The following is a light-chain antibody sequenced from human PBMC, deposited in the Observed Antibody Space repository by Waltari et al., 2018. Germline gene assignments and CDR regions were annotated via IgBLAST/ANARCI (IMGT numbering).Light chain of an antibody. CDR3: CSYAGSAVSV. CDR1: RSDIGNYNL. V-gene: IGLV2-23*02. J-gene: IGLJ3*02. CDR2: DVN. Sequence: QSALTPTATVSGSPGQSITISCSGTRSDIGNYNLVSWYRQHPGKAPTLIIYDVNKRPSAVSKRFSASKSGNTAFLTISGLQAADEADYYCCSYAGSAVSVFGGGTK.